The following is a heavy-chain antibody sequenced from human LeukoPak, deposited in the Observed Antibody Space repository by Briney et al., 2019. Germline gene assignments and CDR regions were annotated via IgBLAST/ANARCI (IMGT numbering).Heavy chain of an antibody. Sequence: SETLSLTCTVSGGSNSSSSYYWGWIRQPPGKGLEWIGSIYYSGSTYYNPSLKSRVTISVDTSKNQFSLKLSSVTAADTAVYYCARYSSSWSNWFDPWGQGTLVTVSS. J-gene: IGHJ5*02. V-gene: IGHV4-39*01. CDR1: GGSNSSSSYY. CDR2: IYYSGST. D-gene: IGHD6-13*01. CDR3: ARYSSSWSNWFDP.